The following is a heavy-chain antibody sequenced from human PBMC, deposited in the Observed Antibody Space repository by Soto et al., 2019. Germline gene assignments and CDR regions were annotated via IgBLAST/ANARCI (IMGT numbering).Heavy chain of an antibody. V-gene: IGHV4-34*01. CDR1: GGSLSGYY. CDR2: INQSGSS. CDR3: ARLSGITGTFDY. J-gene: IGHJ4*02. D-gene: IGHD1-7*01. Sequence: SETLSLTCAVYGGSLSGYYWSWIRQPPGKGLEWIGEINQSGSSNSNPSLKSRVTISVDTSKNQFSLKLSSVTAADTAVYYCARLSGITGTFDYWGQGTLVTVSS.